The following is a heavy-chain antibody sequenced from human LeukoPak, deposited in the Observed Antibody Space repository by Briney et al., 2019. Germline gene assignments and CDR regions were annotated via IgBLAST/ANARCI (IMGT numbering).Heavy chain of an antibody. CDR2: VYSSGTT. CDR3: ANLWSRGY. CDR1: GGSISGYY. Sequence: PSETLSLTCTVSGGSISGYYWNWIRQTPGKGLEWIGYVYSSGTTKYNAALKRRVTISVDTSKNQFSLKLSSVTAADTAVYYCANLWSRGYWGQGTLVTVSS. J-gene: IGHJ4*02. V-gene: IGHV4-59*12. D-gene: IGHD3-10*01.